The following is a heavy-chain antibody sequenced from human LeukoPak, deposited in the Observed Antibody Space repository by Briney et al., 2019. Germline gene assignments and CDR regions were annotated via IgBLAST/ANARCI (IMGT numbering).Heavy chain of an antibody. V-gene: IGHV3-48*03. CDR2: ISSSGRTI. J-gene: IGHJ4*02. D-gene: IGHD5-12*01. CDR3: ARDRGYEDY. Sequence: GGSLRLSCAASKFTFNNYEMNWVRQAPGKGLEWVSYISSSGRTIYYADSVKGRFTISRDNAKNSLYLQMNSLRADDTAVYYCARDRGYEDYWGRGTLVTVSS. CDR1: KFTFNNYE.